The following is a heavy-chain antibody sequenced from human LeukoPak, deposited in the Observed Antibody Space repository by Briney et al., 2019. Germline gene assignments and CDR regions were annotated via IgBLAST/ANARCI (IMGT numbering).Heavy chain of an antibody. CDR3: ARSYITMIVVVITGAFDI. Sequence: GASVKVSCKASGYTFTGYHMHWVRQAPGQGLEWMGWINPNSGGTNYAQKFQGRVTMTRDTSISTAYVELSRLRSDDTAVYYCARSYITMIVVVITGAFDIWGQGTMVTVSS. J-gene: IGHJ3*02. D-gene: IGHD3-22*01. V-gene: IGHV1-2*02. CDR1: GYTFTGYH. CDR2: INPNSGGT.